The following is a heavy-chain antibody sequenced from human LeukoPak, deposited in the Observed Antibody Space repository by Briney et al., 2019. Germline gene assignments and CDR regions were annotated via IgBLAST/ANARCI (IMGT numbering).Heavy chain of an antibody. CDR1: GFTFSSYG. CDR3: ARDPELRGYSYGPDY. CDR2: ISYDGGKK. D-gene: IGHD5-18*01. J-gene: IGHJ4*02. Sequence: GGSLRLSCAASGFTFSSYGMHWVRQAPGKGLEWVAVISYDGGKKYYADSVKGRFTISRDNSKNTLYLQMNSLRTEDTAVYYCARDPELRGYSYGPDYWGQGTLVTVSS. V-gene: IGHV3-30*19.